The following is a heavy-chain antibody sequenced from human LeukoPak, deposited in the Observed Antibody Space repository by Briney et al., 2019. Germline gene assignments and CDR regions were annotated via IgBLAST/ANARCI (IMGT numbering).Heavy chain of an antibody. J-gene: IGHJ3*02. CDR1: GGSISSSSYY. V-gene: IGHV4-39*01. D-gene: IGHD1-26*01. CDR2: IYYSGST. Sequence: SETLSLTCTASGGSISSSSYYWGWIRQPPGKGLEWIGSIYYSGSTYYNPSLKSRVTISVDTSKNQFSLKLSSVTAADTAVYYCARGRYSGSFDDAFDIWGQGTMVTVSS. CDR3: ARGRYSGSFDDAFDI.